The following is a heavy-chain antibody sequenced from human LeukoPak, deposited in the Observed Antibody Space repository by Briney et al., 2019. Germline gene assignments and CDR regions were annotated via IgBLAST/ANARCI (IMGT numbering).Heavy chain of an antibody. J-gene: IGHJ4*02. CDR2: IKEDGSEK. D-gene: IGHD1-14*01. CDR3: ERGRMNLDK. V-gene: IGHV3-7*01. Sequence: QAGGSLRLSCVASGFTFSTYWMSWVRQAPGKGLEWVANIKEDGSEKYYVDSVKGRLTISRDNVKNSVYLQMNSLRAEDTAVYYCERGRMNLDKWGQGTLVSVCS. CDR1: GFTFSTYW.